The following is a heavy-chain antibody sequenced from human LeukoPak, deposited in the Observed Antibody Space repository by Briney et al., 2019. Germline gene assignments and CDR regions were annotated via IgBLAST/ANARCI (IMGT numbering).Heavy chain of an antibody. V-gene: IGHV1-3*01. D-gene: IGHD3-10*01. Sequence: ASVKVSCKASGYTFTSYAMHWVRQAPGQRLEWMGWINAGNGNTKYSQKFQGRVTITRDTSASTAYMELRSLRSDDTAVYYCARDQGVNYYGSGSYFDYWGQGTLVTVSS. CDR3: ARDQGVNYYGSGSYFDY. J-gene: IGHJ4*02. CDR2: INAGNGNT. CDR1: GYTFTSYA.